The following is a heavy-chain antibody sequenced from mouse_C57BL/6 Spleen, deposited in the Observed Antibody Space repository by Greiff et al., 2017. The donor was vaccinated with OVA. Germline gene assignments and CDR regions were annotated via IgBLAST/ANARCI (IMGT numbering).Heavy chain of an antibody. CDR3: ASFLYWYFDV. CDR1: GYAFSSSW. J-gene: IGHJ1*03. CDR2: IYPGDGDT. V-gene: IGHV1-82*01. Sequence: VQLQQSGPELVKPGASVKISCKASGYAFSSSWMNWVKQRPGKGLEWIGRIYPGDGDTNYNGKFKGKATLTADKSSSTAYMQLSSLTSEDSAVYFCASFLYWYFDVWGTGTTVTVSS.